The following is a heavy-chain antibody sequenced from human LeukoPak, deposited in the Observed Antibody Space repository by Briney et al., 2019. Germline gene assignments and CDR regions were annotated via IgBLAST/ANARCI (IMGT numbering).Heavy chain of an antibody. Sequence: ASVKVSCKASGYTFTSYYMHWVRQAPGQGLEWMGIINPSGGSTSYAQKFQGRVTITTDESTSTAYMELSSLRSEDTAVYYCARATLLGIVDYWRQGTLVTVSS. CDR3: ARATLLGIVDY. V-gene: IGHV1-46*01. CDR2: INPSGGST. CDR1: GYTFTSYY. J-gene: IGHJ4*02. D-gene: IGHD7-27*01.